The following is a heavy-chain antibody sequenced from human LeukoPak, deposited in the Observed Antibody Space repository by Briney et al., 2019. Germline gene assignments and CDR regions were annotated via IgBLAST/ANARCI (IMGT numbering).Heavy chain of an antibody. CDR3: ARGVDTAPGCSDY. D-gene: IGHD5-18*01. Sequence: PGGSLRLSCAASGFTFSPYSMNWVRQAPGKGLEWVSSISSSSSYIYYADSVKGRFTISRDNAKNSLYLQMNSLRAEDTAVYYCARGVDTAPGCSDYWGQGTLVTVSS. J-gene: IGHJ4*02. CDR2: ISSSSSYI. V-gene: IGHV3-21*01. CDR1: GFTFSPYS.